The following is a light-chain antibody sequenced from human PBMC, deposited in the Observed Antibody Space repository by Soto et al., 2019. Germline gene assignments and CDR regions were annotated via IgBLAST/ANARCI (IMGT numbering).Light chain of an antibody. Sequence: EIVMTQSPVTLSVSPGERATLSCRASQSVSSDLAWYQQKSGQAPRLLIFGASTRATGIPARFSGSGSGTEFTLTISSLQSEDFAVYYCQHFGSSPPKFTFGLGTKLEIK. V-gene: IGKV3-15*01. J-gene: IGKJ2*01. CDR1: QSVSSD. CDR2: GAS. CDR3: QHFGSSPPKFT.